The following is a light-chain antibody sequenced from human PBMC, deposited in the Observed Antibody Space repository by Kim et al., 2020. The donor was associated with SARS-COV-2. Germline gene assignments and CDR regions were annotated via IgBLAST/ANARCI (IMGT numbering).Light chain of an antibody. Sequence: SITISCNRTSGDVGGYDSVAWYQHHPGKAPKLLLFDVTKRPSEVSNRFSGSKSGNTASLTISGLQTEDEADYYCSSYTSNNINYVFGTGTKVTVL. CDR3: SSYTSNNINYV. CDR1: SGDVGGYDS. J-gene: IGLJ1*01. V-gene: IGLV2-14*03. CDR2: DVT.